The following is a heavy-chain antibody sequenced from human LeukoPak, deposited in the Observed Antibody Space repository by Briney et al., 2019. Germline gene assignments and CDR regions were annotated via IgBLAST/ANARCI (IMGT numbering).Heavy chain of an antibody. D-gene: IGHD6-19*01. CDR2: INHSGST. J-gene: IGHJ4*02. Sequence: PSETLSLTCAVYGGSFSGYYWSWIRQPPGKGLEWIGEINHSGSTNYNPSLKSRVTISVDTSKNQFSLKLSSVTAADTAVYYCAVGDGSGWELGVDCWGQGTLVTVSS. V-gene: IGHV4-34*01. CDR1: GGSFSGYY. CDR3: AVGDGSGWELGVDC.